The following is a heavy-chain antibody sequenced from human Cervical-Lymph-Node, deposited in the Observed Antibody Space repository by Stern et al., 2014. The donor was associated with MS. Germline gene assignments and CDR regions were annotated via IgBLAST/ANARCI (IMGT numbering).Heavy chain of an antibody. CDR3: TRGRGFLEQLTI. V-gene: IGHV1-8*02. Sequence: QMQLVQSGAEVEKPGASVKVSCKASGYTFTSYDINWVRQATGQGLEWMGWMNPKSGNTGYAPKFQGRIIMTRNTSISTAYMELSSLRSEDTAVYYCTRGRGFLEQLTIWGQGTLVTVSS. D-gene: IGHD3-3*01. J-gene: IGHJ4*02. CDR2: MNPKSGNT. CDR1: GYTFTSYD.